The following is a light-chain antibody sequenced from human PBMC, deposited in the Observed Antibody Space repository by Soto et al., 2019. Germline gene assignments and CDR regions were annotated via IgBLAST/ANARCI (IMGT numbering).Light chain of an antibody. Sequence: DIVMTQSPLSLPVTPGEPASISCRSSQSLLHSNGYNYLDWYLQKPGQSPQLLIYLGSNLASGVPDRFSGSGSGTDFTLKINSVEAEDVWIYYFMQGLRPPCTFGQGTKLEIK. V-gene: IGKV2-28*01. CDR3: MQGLRPPCT. CDR1: QSLLHSNGYNY. J-gene: IGKJ2*02. CDR2: LGS.